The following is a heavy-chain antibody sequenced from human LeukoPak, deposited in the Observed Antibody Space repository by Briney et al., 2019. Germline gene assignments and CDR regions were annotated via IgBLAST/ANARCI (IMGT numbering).Heavy chain of an antibody. CDR2: VHYSRST. D-gene: IGHD3-10*01. CDR1: GGSVSSYY. V-gene: IGHV4-59*02. J-gene: IGHJ6*03. Sequence: SETLSLTCSVSGGSVSSYYWSWIRQPPGKGLEWIGYVHYSRSTNYNPSLKSRVTISVDTSKNQFSLKLSSVTAADAAVYYCARTYYGSGSLYYYYYYMDVWGKGTTVTVSS. CDR3: ARTYYGSGSLYYYYYYMDV.